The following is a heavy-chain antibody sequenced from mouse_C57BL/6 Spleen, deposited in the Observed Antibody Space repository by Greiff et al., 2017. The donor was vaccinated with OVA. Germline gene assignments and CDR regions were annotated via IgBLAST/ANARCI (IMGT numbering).Heavy chain of an antibody. J-gene: IGHJ4*01. Sequence: QVQVKQSGAELARPGASVKMSCKASGYTFTSYTMHWVKQRPGQGLEWIGYINPRSGYTKYNQKFKDKATLTADKSSSTAYMQLSSLTSEDSADYYVACCDSSYWGDYWGQGTSVTVSA. CDR1: GYTFTSYT. D-gene: IGHD1-1*01. CDR2: INPRSGYT. V-gene: IGHV1-4*01. CDR3: ACCDSSYWGDY.